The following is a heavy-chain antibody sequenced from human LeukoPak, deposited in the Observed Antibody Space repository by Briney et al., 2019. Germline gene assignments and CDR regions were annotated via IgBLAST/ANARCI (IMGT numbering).Heavy chain of an antibody. Sequence: SVKVSCKASGFTFTSSAVQWVRQARGQRLEWIGWIVVGSGNTNYAQKFQEGVTITRDVSTSTAYMELSSLRSEDTAVYYCAAKRGGYGGYDFVAGIPPDYWGQGTLVTVSS. CDR2: IVVGSGNT. V-gene: IGHV1-58*01. CDR1: GFTFTSSA. D-gene: IGHD5-12*01. CDR3: AAKRGGYGGYDFVAGIPPDY. J-gene: IGHJ4*02.